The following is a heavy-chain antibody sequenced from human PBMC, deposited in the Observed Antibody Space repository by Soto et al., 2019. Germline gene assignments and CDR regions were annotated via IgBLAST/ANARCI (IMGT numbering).Heavy chain of an antibody. CDR2: ISAYNGNT. D-gene: IGHD3-9*01. CDR1: GYTFTSYG. CDR3: ARAKVNYDILTGYYNNYYYYMDV. Sequence: GASVKVSCKASGYTFTSYGISWVRQAPGQGLEWMGWISAYNGNTNYAQKLQGRVTMTTDTSTSTAYMELRSLRSDDTAVYYCARAKVNYDILTGYYNNYYYYMDVWGKGTTVTVSS. V-gene: IGHV1-18*01. J-gene: IGHJ6*03.